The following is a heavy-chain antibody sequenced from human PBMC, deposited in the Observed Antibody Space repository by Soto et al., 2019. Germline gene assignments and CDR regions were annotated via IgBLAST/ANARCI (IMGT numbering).Heavy chain of an antibody. CDR1: GFTFTSSA. CDR3: AADAGITGPKYDKIEAYYYGMDV. D-gene: IGHD1-20*01. Sequence: GASVKVSCKASGFTFTSSAVQWVRQARGQRLEWIGWIVVGSGNTNYAQKFQERVTITRDMSTGTAYMELSSLRSEDTAVYYCAADAGITGPKYDKIEAYYYGMDVWGQGTTVTVSS. J-gene: IGHJ6*02. CDR2: IVVGSGNT. V-gene: IGHV1-58*01.